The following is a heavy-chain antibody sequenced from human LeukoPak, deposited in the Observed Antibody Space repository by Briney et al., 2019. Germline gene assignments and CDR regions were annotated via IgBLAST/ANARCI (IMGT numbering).Heavy chain of an antibody. Sequence: GGSLRHSCAASGFTVSSNYMSWVRQAPGKGLEWVSVIYSGGSTYYADSVKGRLTISRDNSKNTLYLQMNSLRAEDTAVYYCARGSGWLDYWGQGTLVTVSS. D-gene: IGHD6-19*01. V-gene: IGHV3-53*01. CDR1: GFTVSSNY. CDR2: IYSGGST. CDR3: ARGSGWLDY. J-gene: IGHJ4*02.